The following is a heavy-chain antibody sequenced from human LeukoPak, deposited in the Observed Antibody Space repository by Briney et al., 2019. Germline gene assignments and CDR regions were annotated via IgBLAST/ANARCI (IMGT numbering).Heavy chain of an antibody. Sequence: ASVKVSCKASGYTFTSYGISWVRQAPGQGLEWMGRIIPIFGIANYAQKFQGRVTITADKSTSTAYMELSSLRSEDTAVYYCARGGGYCSSTSCDPNWFDPWGQGTLVTVSS. J-gene: IGHJ5*02. CDR2: IIPIFGIA. CDR3: ARGGGYCSSTSCDPNWFDP. D-gene: IGHD2-2*01. V-gene: IGHV1-69*04. CDR1: GYTFTSYG.